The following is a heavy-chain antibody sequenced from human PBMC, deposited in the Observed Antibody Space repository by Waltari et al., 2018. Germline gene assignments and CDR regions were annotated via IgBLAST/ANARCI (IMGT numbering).Heavy chain of an antibody. D-gene: IGHD3-10*01. V-gene: IGHV1-8*03. CDR3: AIYGSGSYSDFDY. CDR1: GYTFTSYD. J-gene: IGHJ4*02. CDR2: MNPNSGNT. Sequence: QVQLVQSGAEVKKPGTSVKVSCTASGYTFTSYDINWVRQATGQGLEWMGWMNPNSGNTGYAQKFQGRVTITRNTSISTAYMELSSLRSEDTAVYYCAIYGSGSYSDFDYWGQGTLVTVSS.